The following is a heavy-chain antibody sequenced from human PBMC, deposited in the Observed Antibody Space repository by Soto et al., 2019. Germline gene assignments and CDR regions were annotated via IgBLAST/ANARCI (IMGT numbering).Heavy chain of an antibody. CDR1: GYTFTSYG. CDR3: ARETDDSSGYYYGTRDY. J-gene: IGHJ4*02. Sequence: ASVKVSCKASGYTFTSYGISWVRQAPGQGLEWMGWISAYNGNTNYAQKLQGRVTMTTDTSTSTAYMELRSLRSDDTAVYYCARETDDSSGYYYGTRDYWGQGTLVTVSS. V-gene: IGHV1-18*01. CDR2: ISAYNGNT. D-gene: IGHD3-22*01.